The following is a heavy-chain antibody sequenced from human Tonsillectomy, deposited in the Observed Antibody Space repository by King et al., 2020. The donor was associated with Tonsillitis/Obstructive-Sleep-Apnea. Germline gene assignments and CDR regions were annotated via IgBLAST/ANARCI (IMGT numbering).Heavy chain of an antibody. CDR2: ISGSGDRT. CDR3: AKLWSYNWNDGYFDY. D-gene: IGHD1-1*01. CDR1: GFTFSSYA. J-gene: IGHJ4*02. V-gene: IGHV3-23*04. Sequence: VQLVESGGGLVQPGGSLRLSCAASGFTFSSYAMSWVRQAPGKGLEWVSAISGSGDRTYHAESVKGRLTISRENSKNTLYLQMNSLRAEDTAVYYCAKLWSYNWNDGYFDYWGQGTLVTVSS.